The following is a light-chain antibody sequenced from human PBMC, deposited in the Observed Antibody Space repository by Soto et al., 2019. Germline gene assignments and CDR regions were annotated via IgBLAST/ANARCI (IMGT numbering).Light chain of an antibody. CDR1: QSVGRY. CDR2: DTS. V-gene: IGKV3-11*01. CDR3: QQRSIWPWT. J-gene: IGKJ1*01. Sequence: EIGLTQSPVPLSLSPGERVTLPCRASQSVGRYLAWYQQSPGQAPRLLFYDTSNRATGIPPRFRGGGSGTDFTLTISRLEPEDLAVYYCQQRSIWPWTFGQGTKVQVK.